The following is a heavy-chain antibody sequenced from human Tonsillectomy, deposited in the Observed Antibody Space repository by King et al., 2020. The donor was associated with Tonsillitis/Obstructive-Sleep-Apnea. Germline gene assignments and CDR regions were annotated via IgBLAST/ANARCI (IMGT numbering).Heavy chain of an antibody. V-gene: IGHV4-39*01. J-gene: IGHJ5*02. Sequence: LQLQESGPGLVKPSETLSLTCTVSGGSISRSTYYWGWIRQPPGKGLEWIGSIYYSGSTYYNPSLKSRVTISVDTSKNQFSLKLRSVTAADTAVYYCARHGWRAVVPPKGVDNWFDPWGQGTLVTVSS. CDR2: IYYSGST. CDR3: ARHGWRAVVPPKGVDNWFDP. D-gene: IGHD6-19*01. CDR1: GGSISRSTYY.